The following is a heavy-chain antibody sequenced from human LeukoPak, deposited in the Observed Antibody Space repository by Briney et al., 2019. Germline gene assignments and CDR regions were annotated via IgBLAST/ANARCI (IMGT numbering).Heavy chain of an antibody. CDR2: IYYSGST. J-gene: IGHJ2*01. Sequence: SETLTLTCTVSGDSISNYYWSWIRQPPGKGLEWIGYIYYSGSTNPNPSLKSRVTISIDTSKNQVSLKLRSVTAADTAVYYCARPLGNGFSYWYFDLWGRGTLVTVSP. CDR1: GDSISNYY. D-gene: IGHD5-24*01. V-gene: IGHV4-59*08. CDR3: ARPLGNGFSYWYFDL.